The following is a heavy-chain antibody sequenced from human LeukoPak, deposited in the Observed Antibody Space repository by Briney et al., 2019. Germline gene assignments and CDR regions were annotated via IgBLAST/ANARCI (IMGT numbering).Heavy chain of an antibody. CDR2: ISAYNSNT. J-gene: IGHJ4*02. CDR1: GYTFTIYG. CDR3: ARGVLRYFDWPVWYYFDY. D-gene: IGHD3-9*01. V-gene: IGHV1-18*01. Sequence: GASVKVSCKASGYTFTIYGISWVRQAPGQGLEWMGWISAYNSNTNYAQKLQGRVTMTTDTSTSTAYMELRSLRSDDTAVYYCARGVLRYFDWPVWYYFDYWGQGTLVTVSS.